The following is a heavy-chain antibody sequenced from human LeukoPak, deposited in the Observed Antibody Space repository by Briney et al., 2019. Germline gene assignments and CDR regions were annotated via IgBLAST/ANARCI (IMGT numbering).Heavy chain of an antibody. CDR1: GGTFSSYA. D-gene: IGHD3-22*01. CDR2: IIPIFGTA. V-gene: IGHV1-69*01. J-gene: IGHJ3*02. CDR3: ARAALRYYYDSSAVDASDI. Sequence: GSSVKVSCKASGGTFSSYAISWVRQAPGQGLEWMGGIIPIFGTANYAQKFQGRVTITADESTSTAYMELSSLRSEDTAVYYCARAALRYYYDSSAVDASDIWGQGTMVTVSS.